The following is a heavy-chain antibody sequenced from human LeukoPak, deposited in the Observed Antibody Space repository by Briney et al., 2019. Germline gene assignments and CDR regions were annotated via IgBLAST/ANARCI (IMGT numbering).Heavy chain of an antibody. CDR3: ARQRRDAFDI. V-gene: IGHV4-30-2*01. J-gene: IGHJ3*02. CDR1: SGSISSGGYS. Sequence: SQTLSLTCAVSSGSISSGGYSWSWIRQPPGKGLEWIGYIYHSGSTYYNPSLKSRVTISVDRSKNQFSLKLSSVTAADTAVYYCARQRRDAFDIWGQGTMVTVSS. CDR2: IYHSGST.